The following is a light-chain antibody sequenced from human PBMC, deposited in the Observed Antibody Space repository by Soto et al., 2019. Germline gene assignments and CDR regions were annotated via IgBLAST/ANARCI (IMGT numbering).Light chain of an antibody. J-gene: IGKJ5*01. Sequence: EIVLTQSPVTLSLSPGERATLSCRASQSVSSYLAWYQQRPGQAPRLLIYDASNRATGIPARFSGSGSGTDFTLTIDNPEPEDFAIYYCQQRNNWPPITFGQGTRLEIK. CDR1: QSVSSY. CDR2: DAS. CDR3: QQRNNWPPIT. V-gene: IGKV3-11*01.